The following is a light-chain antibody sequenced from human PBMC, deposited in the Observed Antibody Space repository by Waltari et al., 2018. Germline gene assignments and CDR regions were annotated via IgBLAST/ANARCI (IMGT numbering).Light chain of an antibody. CDR1: QSIRTF. J-gene: IGKJ2*01. Sequence: DIQMTQSPSSLSASVGDRVTITCRASQSIRTFLNWYQQKPGTAPKVLIYGASSLQSGVPSRFSGSGSGTDFTLTISSLHPEDFATYYCQQSYSAPRTFGQGTKLEIK. CDR2: GAS. V-gene: IGKV1-39*01. CDR3: QQSYSAPRT.